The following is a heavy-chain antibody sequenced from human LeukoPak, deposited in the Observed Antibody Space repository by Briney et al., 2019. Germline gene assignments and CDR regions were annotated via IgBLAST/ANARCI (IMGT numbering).Heavy chain of an antibody. CDR1: GGSISSSNW. J-gene: IGHJ6*04. CDR3: ARDKGSGSYSYYYYGMDV. V-gene: IGHV4-4*02. Sequence: KPSGTLSLTCAVSGGSISSSNWWSWVRQPPGKGLEWIGEIYHSGSTNYNPSLKSRVTISVDKSKNQFSLKLSSVTAADTAVYYCARDKGSGSYSYYYYGMDVWGEGTTVTVSS. D-gene: IGHD3-10*01. CDR2: IYHSGST.